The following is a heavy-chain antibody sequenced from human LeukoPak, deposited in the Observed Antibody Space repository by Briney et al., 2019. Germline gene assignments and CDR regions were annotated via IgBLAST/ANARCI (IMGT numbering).Heavy chain of an antibody. CDR1: GGSFSGYY. J-gene: IGHJ4*02. V-gene: IGHV4-34*01. CDR2: INHSGST. Sequence: SETLSLTCAVYGGSFSGYYWSWIRQPPGKGPEWIGEINHSGSTNYNPSLKSRVTISVDTSKNQFSLKLSSVIAADTAVYYCARQTRYCSSTSCYYFDYWGQGTLVTVSS. CDR3: ARQTRYCSSTSCYYFDY. D-gene: IGHD2-2*01.